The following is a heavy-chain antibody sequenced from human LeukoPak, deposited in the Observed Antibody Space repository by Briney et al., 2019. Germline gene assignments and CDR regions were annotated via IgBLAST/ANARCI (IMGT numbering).Heavy chain of an antibody. CDR3: ARKTWLQPFDY. CDR1: GDSISSSNYY. D-gene: IGHD5-24*01. J-gene: IGHJ4*02. V-gene: IGHV4-39*02. CDR2: IYYSGTT. Sequence: SETLSLTCTVSGDSISSSNYYWDWIRQPPGKGLEWIGSIYYSGTTYYSPSLKSRVTISVDTSKNHFSLKLSSVTAADTAVYYCARKTWLQPFDYWGQGTPVTVSS.